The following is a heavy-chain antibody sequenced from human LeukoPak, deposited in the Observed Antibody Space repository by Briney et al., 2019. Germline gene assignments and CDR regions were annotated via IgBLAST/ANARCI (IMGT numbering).Heavy chain of an antibody. V-gene: IGHV4-39*01. J-gene: IGHJ5*02. D-gene: IGHD3-10*01. Sequence: SETLSLTCTVSAGSISSNSYYWGWIRQPPGKGLQWIGSIYYSGSTYYNPSLKSRVTISVDTSKNQFSLKLNSVTAADTAVYYCARNKYYYGSGNYGVPNWFDPWGQGTLVTVSS. CDR3: ARNKYYYGSGNYGVPNWFDP. CDR2: IYYSGST. CDR1: AGSISSNSYY.